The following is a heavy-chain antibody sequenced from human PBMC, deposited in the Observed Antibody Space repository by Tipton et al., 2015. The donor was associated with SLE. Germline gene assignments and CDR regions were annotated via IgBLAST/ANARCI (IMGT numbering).Heavy chain of an antibody. CDR3: ARGKISWAVFVVKNYFDS. CDR1: GGSVSISSYY. CDR2: VYYSGST. V-gene: IGHV4-39*07. J-gene: IGHJ4*02. D-gene: IGHD2-21*01. Sequence: TLSLTCTVSGGSVSISSYYWGWIRQPPGKGLEWIGSVYYSGSTHYNPSLKSRVTISVDTSKNQFSLRLTSVTAADTAVYYCARGKISWAVFVVKNYFDSWGQGTLVTVSS.